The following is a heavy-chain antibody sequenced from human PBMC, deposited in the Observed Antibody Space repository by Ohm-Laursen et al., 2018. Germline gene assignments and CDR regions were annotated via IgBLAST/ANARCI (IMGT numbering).Heavy chain of an antibody. J-gene: IGHJ6*02. CDR1: GFTFSSYG. D-gene: IGHD3-3*01. Sequence: SLRLSCAASGFTFSSYGMHWVRQAPGKGLEWVAGIWYDGSNKYYADSVKGRFTISRDNSKNTLYLQMNSLRAEDTAVYYYAKDEYYDFWSGYYRNYYYGMDVWGQGTTVTVSS. V-gene: IGHV3-33*06. CDR2: IWYDGSNK. CDR3: AKDEYYDFWSGYYRNYYYGMDV.